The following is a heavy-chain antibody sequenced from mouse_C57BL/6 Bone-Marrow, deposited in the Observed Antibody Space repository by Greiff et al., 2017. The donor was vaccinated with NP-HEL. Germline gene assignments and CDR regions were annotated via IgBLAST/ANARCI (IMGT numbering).Heavy chain of an antibody. CDR2: IDPSDSYT. CDR3: ARIGGNWSY. CDR1: GYTFTSYW. V-gene: IGHV1-59*01. Sequence: QVQLQQPGAELVRPGTSVKLSCKASGYTFTSYWMHWVKQRPGQGLEWIGVIDPSDSYTNYNQKFKGKATLTVDTSSSTAYMQLSSLTSEDSAVYYCARIGGNWSYWGQGTTLTVSS. D-gene: IGHD2-1*01. J-gene: IGHJ2*01.